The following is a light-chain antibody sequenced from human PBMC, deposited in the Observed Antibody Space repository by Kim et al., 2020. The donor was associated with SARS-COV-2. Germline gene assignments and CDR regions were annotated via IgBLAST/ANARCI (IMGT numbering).Light chain of an antibody. CDR3: QQRTNPLT. V-gene: IGKV3-11*01. CDR1: QSVNSD. Sequence: EIVLTQSPATLSLSPGERATLSCRASQSVNSDLVWYQQKPGQSPRLLIYDASNRATGIPARFSGSGFRTDFTLTISSLEPEDYAVYYCQQRTNPLTFGGGTKVDIK. J-gene: IGKJ4*01. CDR2: DAS.